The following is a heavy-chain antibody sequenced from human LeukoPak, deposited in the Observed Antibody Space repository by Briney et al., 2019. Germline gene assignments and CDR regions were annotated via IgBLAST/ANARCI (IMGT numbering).Heavy chain of an antibody. V-gene: IGHV1-2*02. J-gene: IGHJ4*02. CDR1: GYTLTGYY. Sequence: ASVKVSCKASGYTLTGYYMHWVRQAPGQGLEWMGWINPNSGGTNYAQKFQGRVTMTRDTSISTAYMELSRLRSDDTAVYYCAREPYCSGGSCYSDYWGQGTLVTVSS. CDR3: AREPYCSGGSCYSDY. D-gene: IGHD2-15*01. CDR2: INPNSGGT.